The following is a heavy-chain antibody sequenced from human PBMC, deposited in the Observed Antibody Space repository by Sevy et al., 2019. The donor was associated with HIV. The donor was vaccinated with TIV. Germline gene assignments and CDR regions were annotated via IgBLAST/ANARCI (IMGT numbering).Heavy chain of an antibody. Sequence: GGSLRLSCAASGFTFSSYSMNWVRQAPGKGLEWVSYISSSSSTIYYADSVKGRFTISRDNAKNSLYLQMNSLRDEDTAVNYCAREVDSSGYYSIPRYYYYGMDVWGQGTTVTVSS. J-gene: IGHJ6*02. CDR1: GFTFSSYS. D-gene: IGHD3-22*01. CDR3: AREVDSSGYYSIPRYYYYGMDV. CDR2: ISSSSSTI. V-gene: IGHV3-48*02.